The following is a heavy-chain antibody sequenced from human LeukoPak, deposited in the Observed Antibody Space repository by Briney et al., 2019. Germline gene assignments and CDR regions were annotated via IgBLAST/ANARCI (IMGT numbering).Heavy chain of an antibody. V-gene: IGHV3-23*01. CDR3: AKVETMIVVV. CDR1: GFTVSSNY. J-gene: IGHJ4*02. D-gene: IGHD3-22*01. Sequence: GGSLRLSCAASGFTVSSNYMSWVRQAPGKGLEWVSAISGSGGSTYYADSVKGRFTISRDNSKNTLYLQMNSLRAEDTAVYYCAKVETMIVVVWGQGTLVTVSS. CDR2: ISGSGGST.